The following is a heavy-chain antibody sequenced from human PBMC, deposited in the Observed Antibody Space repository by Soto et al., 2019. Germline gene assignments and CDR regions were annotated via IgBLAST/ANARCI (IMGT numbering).Heavy chain of an antibody. CDR2: ISYDGSNK. J-gene: IGHJ6*02. CDR1: GFTFSSYA. Sequence: GSLRLSCAASGFTFSSYAMHWVRQAPGKGLEWVAVISYDGSNKYYADSVKGRFTISRDNSKNTLYLQMNSLRAEDTAVYYCARDHYYDSSGYWRDYYYYYGMDVWGQGTTVTVSS. D-gene: IGHD3-22*01. V-gene: IGHV3-30-3*01. CDR3: ARDHYYDSSGYWRDYYYYYGMDV.